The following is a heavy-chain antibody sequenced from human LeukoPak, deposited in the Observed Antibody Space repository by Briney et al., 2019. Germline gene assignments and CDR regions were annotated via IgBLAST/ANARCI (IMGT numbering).Heavy chain of an antibody. J-gene: IGHJ4*02. Sequence: GASGKVSCKTSGGTFSSYAISWVPQAPGQGLEWMGGIIPIFGTANYAQKFQGRVTITTDESTSTAYMELSSLRSEDTAVYYCARGEDSGYDWDYWGQGTLVSVSS. CDR1: GGTFSSYA. CDR3: ARGEDSGYDWDY. CDR2: IIPIFGTA. V-gene: IGHV1-69*05. D-gene: IGHD5-12*01.